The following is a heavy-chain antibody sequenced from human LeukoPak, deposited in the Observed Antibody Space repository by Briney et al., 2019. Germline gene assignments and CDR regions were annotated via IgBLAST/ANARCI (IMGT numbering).Heavy chain of an antibody. D-gene: IGHD6-13*01. V-gene: IGHV3-30*04. Sequence: GGSLRLSCAASGFTFSNYAMNWVRQAPGKGLEWVAVISHDGFNKYYADSVKGRFTIARDNSKNTVYVQMNSLRAEDTAVYYCARDEFLGSSWYGRFKHWGHGTQVTVSS. CDR2: ISHDGFNK. CDR3: ARDEFLGSSWYGRFKH. CDR1: GFTFSNYA. J-gene: IGHJ1*01.